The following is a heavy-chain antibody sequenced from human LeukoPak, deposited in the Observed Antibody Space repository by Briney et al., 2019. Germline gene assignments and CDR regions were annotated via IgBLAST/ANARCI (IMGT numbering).Heavy chain of an antibody. D-gene: IGHD3-10*01. V-gene: IGHV3-20*04. CDR3: ARDLETRGSYSVDY. Sequence: GGSLRLSCAASGFTFDDYGMTWVRQVPGKGLEWVSSIDWNGGSTGHAGSVRGRFTISRENANNSLYLQMSSLRPEDTALYYCARDLETRGSYSVDYWGQGTLVTVSS. J-gene: IGHJ4*02. CDR1: GFTFDDYG. CDR2: IDWNGGST.